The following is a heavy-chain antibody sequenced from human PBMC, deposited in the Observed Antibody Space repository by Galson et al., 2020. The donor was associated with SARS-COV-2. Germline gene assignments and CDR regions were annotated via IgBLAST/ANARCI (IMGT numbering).Heavy chain of an antibody. V-gene: IGHV3-9*01. D-gene: IGHD3-10*01. CDR3: AGWFGELLGAGYYGMDV. CDR2: ISWNSGSI. J-gene: IGHJ6*02. Sequence: SLKISCAASGFTFDDYAMHWVRQAPGKGLEWVSGISWNSGSIGYADSVKGRFTISRDNAKNSLYLQMNSLRAEDTALYYCAGWFGELLGAGYYGMDVWGQGTTVTVSS. CDR1: GFTFDDYA.